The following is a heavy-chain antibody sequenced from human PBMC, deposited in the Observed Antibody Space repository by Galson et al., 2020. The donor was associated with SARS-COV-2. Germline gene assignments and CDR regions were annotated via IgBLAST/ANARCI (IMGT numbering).Heavy chain of an antibody. CDR1: GGSINSGDYY. CDR2: IYSSGPT. Sequence: SQTLSLTCSVSGGSINSGDYYWSWIRQSPGKGLEWVGYIYSSGPTYYNPSLKNRLSISLHTSTNQFSLKLDSVTAADSAVFYCARRARYFPSGSYTFDLWGQGTLVTVSS. J-gene: IGHJ5*02. V-gene: IGHV4-30-4*01. D-gene: IGHD3-10*01. CDR3: ARRARYFPSGSYTFDL.